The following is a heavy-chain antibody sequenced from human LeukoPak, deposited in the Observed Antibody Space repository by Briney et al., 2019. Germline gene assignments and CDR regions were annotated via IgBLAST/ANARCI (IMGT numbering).Heavy chain of an antibody. Sequence: GGSLRLSCAASGFTFSSYAMSWVRQAPGKGLEWVSAISGSGGSTYYADSVKGRFTISRDKSKNTLYLQMNSLRAEDTAIYYCASLPDAVMVISQDYWGQGTLVTVSS. CDR2: ISGSGGST. CDR1: GFTFSSYA. D-gene: IGHD3-22*01. V-gene: IGHV3-23*01. J-gene: IGHJ4*02. CDR3: ASLPDAVMVISQDY.